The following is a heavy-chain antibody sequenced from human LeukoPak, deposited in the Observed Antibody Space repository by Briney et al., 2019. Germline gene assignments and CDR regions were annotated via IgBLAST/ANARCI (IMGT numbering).Heavy chain of an antibody. CDR3: ARITGTTLESKYNWFDP. J-gene: IGHJ5*02. V-gene: IGHV1-3*01. CDR2: INAGNGNT. Sequence: GASVKVSCKASGYTFTSYAMHWVRQAPGQRLEWMGWINAGNGNTKYSQKFQGRVTITRDTSASTAYMELSSLRSDDTAVYYCARITGTTLESKYNWFDPWGQGTLVTVSS. D-gene: IGHD1-7*01. CDR1: GYTFTSYA.